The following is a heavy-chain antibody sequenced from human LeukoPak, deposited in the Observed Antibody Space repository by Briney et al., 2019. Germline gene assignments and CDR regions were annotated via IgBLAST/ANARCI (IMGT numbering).Heavy chain of an antibody. Sequence: PGGSLRLSCAASGFTFSSYWMSWVRQAPGKGLEWVANIKQDGSEKYYVDSVKGRFTISRDNAKNSLYLQMNSLRAEDTAVYYCARSPYDYVWGSYNNFFDYWGQGTLVTVSS. D-gene: IGHD3-16*01. V-gene: IGHV3-7*01. J-gene: IGHJ4*02. CDR1: GFTFSSYW. CDR3: ARSPYDYVWGSYNNFFDY. CDR2: IKQDGSEK.